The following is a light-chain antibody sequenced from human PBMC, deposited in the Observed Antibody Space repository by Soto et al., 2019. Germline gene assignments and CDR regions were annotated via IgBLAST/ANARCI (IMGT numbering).Light chain of an antibody. V-gene: IGKV3-20*01. CDR1: QSVSSN. CDR2: GAS. J-gene: IGKJ5*01. Sequence: EIVLTQSPATLSLYPGERATLSCRASQSVSSNLAWYKQKPGQAPRLLIYGASTMATGIPARFSGSGSGTEFTLTIRRLEPEDFAVYYCQQCGSSSTFGQGTRLEI. CDR3: QQCGSSST.